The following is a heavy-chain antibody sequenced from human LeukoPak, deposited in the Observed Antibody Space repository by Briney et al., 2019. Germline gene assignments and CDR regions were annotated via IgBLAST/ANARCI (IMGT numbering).Heavy chain of an antibody. D-gene: IGHD3-16*02. Sequence: ASVKVSCKASLYSFTSYDINWVRQATGQGLEWMGWMNPNSGNTGYAQKFQGRVTMTRNTSISTAYMELSSLRSEDTAVYYCATRDRRLGELSLTWGQGTLVTVSS. J-gene: IGHJ5*02. CDR3: ATRDRRLGELSLT. CDR1: LYSFTSYD. CDR2: MNPNSGNT. V-gene: IGHV1-8*01.